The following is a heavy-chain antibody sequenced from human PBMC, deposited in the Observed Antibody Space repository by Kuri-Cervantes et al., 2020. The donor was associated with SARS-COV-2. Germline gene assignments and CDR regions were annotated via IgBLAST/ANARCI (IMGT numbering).Heavy chain of an antibody. CDR1: GYTFGDYA. V-gene: IGHV3-49*04. CDR2: IRSKAYGGTT. CDR3: TRDDFWSGYFGY. D-gene: IGHD3-3*01. J-gene: IGHJ4*02. Sequence: GGSLRLSCTASGYTFGDYAMSWVRQAPGKGLEWVGFIRSKAYGGTTEYAASVKGRFTISRDDSKSIAYLQMNSLKTEDTAVYYCTRDDFWSGYFGYWGQGTLVTVSS.